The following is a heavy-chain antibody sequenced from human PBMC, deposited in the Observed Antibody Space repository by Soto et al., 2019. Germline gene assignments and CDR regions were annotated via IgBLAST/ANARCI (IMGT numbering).Heavy chain of an antibody. V-gene: IGHV1-69*06. CDR3: ATWRTYSGSYCFDY. Sequence: QVQLVQSGAELKKPGSSVNVSCAASGGTFKTYTINWVRQAPGQGLEWIGQIIPMYDSANYAQRFQGRVTISADTSTNIAYMERSGLRSEDTALYYCATWRTYSGSYCFDYWGQGPLVSVSS. D-gene: IGHD1-26*01. CDR2: IIPMYDSA. CDR1: GGTFKTYT. J-gene: IGHJ4*02.